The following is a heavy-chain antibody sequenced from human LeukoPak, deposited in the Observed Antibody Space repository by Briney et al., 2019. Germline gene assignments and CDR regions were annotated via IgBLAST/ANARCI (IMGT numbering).Heavy chain of an antibody. V-gene: IGHV4-38-2*01. CDR3: ATEVGQWLVRT. Sequence: SETLSLTCGVSGYSNSSGYYWGWIRQPPGKGLEWIGSIYHSGRTYYNPSLKSRVTISVDTSKNQFSLKLTSVTAADTAVYYCATEVGQWLVRTWGQGTLVTVSS. D-gene: IGHD6-19*01. CDR1: GYSNSSGYY. CDR2: IYHSGRT. J-gene: IGHJ4*02.